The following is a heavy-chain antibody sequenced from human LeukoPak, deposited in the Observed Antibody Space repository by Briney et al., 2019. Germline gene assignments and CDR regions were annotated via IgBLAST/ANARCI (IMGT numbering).Heavy chain of an antibody. V-gene: IGHV1-69*06. Sequence: GASVKVSCKASGGTFSSYAISWVRQAPGQGLEWMGGIIPIFGTANYAQKFQGRVTITADKSTSTAYMELSSLRSEDTAVYYCARVGCSSTSCFNWFDPWGQGTLVTVSS. CDR2: IIPIFGTA. CDR1: GGTFSSYA. CDR3: ARVGCSSTSCFNWFDP. D-gene: IGHD2-2*01. J-gene: IGHJ5*02.